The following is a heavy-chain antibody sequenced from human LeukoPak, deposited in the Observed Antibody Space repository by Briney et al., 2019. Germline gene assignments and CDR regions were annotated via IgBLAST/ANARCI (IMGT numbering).Heavy chain of an antibody. V-gene: IGHV4-59*12. CDR2: IYYSGST. CDR1: GGSINSYY. D-gene: IGHD6-13*01. CDR3: ALSSSWYNAYYYYGMDV. J-gene: IGHJ6*02. Sequence: KASETLSLTCTVSGGSINSYYWSWIRQPPGKGLEWIGYIYYSGSTNYNPSLKSRVTISVDTSKNQFSLKLSSVTAADTAVYYCALSSSWYNAYYYYGMDVWGQGTTVTVSS.